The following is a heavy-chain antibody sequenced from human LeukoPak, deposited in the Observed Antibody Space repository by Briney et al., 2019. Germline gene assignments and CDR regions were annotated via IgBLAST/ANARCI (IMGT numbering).Heavy chain of an antibody. CDR3: ARVDYYLYYFDY. J-gene: IGHJ4*02. CDR1: GGSISSYY. CDR2: IHTSGYT. V-gene: IGHV4-4*07. Sequence: SETLSLTRTVSGGSISSYYWSWIRQPAGKGLEWIGRIHTSGYTNYNPSLKSRVTVSADTSKNQFSLKLNSVTAADTAVYYCARVDYYLYYFDYWGQGTLVTVSS. D-gene: IGHD2-21*02.